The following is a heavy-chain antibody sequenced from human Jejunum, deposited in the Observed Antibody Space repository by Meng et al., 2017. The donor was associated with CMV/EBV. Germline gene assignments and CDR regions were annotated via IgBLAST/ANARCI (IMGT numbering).Heavy chain of an antibody. D-gene: IGHD6-19*01. CDR1: GCSISSSISY. Sequence: SGCSISSSISYWGCTRPPPGKALEYIGSIYYSGSTYYNPSLKSRVTISVDTSKNQFSLKLRSVTAADTAVYYCARPPRDIAVAGSFQYWGQGTLVTVSS. J-gene: IGHJ1*01. CDR3: ARPPRDIAVAGSFQY. V-gene: IGHV4-39*01. CDR2: IYYSGST.